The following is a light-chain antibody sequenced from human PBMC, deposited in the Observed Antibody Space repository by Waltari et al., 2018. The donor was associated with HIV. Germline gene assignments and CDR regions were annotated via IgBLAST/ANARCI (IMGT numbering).Light chain of an antibody. J-gene: IGKJ4*01. CDR1: QSVGRH. CDR2: ETS. CDR3: QQRGTWPLVT. Sequence: EIALTQSPATLSVSPGERAVLSCRASQSVGRHLAWYQQKSGQGPRLLIYETSTRAAGTPGRFNGSGSGTDFVLTITDVEPGDVAVYYCQQRGTWPLVTFGGGTKVE. V-gene: IGKV3-11*01.